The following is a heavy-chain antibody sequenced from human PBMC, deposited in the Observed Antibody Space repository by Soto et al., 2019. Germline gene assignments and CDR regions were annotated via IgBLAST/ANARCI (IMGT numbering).Heavy chain of an antibody. CDR3: ARDPVATTPQGDAFDM. CDR2: ISSSATYI. J-gene: IGHJ3*02. Sequence: GGSLRLSCAASGFTFSSYSMTWVRQAPGKGLEWVSSISSSATYIYSSDSLKGRFTISRDNTKNSLYLQMNGLRAEDTAVYYCARDPVATTPQGDAFDMWGQGTMVTVSS. CDR1: GFTFSSYS. D-gene: IGHD5-12*01. V-gene: IGHV3-21*01.